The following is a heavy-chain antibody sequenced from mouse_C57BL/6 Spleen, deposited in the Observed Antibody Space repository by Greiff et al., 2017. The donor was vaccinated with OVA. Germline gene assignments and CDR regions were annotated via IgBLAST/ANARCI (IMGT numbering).Heavy chain of an antibody. CDR3: AKELGFAY. V-gene: IGHV1-26*01. D-gene: IGHD1-3*01. Sequence: EVKLMESGPELVKPGASVKISCKASGYTFTDYYMNWVKQSHGKSLEWIGDINTNNGGTSYNQKLKGKATLTVDKSSSTAYMELRSLTSEDSAVYYCAKELGFAYWGQGTLVTVSA. CDR1: GYTFTDYY. J-gene: IGHJ3*01. CDR2: INTNNGGT.